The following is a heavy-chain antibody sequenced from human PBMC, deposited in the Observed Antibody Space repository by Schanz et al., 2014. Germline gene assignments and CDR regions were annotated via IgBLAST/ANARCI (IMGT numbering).Heavy chain of an antibody. V-gene: IGHV3-33*08. D-gene: IGHD1-1*01. Sequence: QVQLVESGGGLVKPGGSLRLSCAASGFTFRDYYMSWIRQAPGKGLEWVAVIWSDGSTKYYADSVKGRFTISRDNSKNTLYLQMNSLRADDTAVYFCARAHGNNWYGKGLDYWGQGTQVTVSS. CDR2: IWSDGSTK. CDR3: ARAHGNNWYGKGLDY. CDR1: GFTFRDYY. J-gene: IGHJ4*02.